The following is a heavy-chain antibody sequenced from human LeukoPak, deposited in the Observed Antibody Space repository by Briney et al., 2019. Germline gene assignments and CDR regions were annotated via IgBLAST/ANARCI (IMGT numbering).Heavy chain of an antibody. J-gene: IGHJ3*02. V-gene: IGHV4-30-4*08. CDR1: GGSINSGDYY. CDR2: IYYNGTT. CDR3: AREGNGFDI. Sequence: TSETLSLTCTVSGGSINSGDYYWSWIRQPPGKGLEWIGYIYYNGTTYYNPSLKSRLTISIDTSRTQFSLKLSSVTAADTAVYYCAREGNGFDIWGQGTVVTVSS.